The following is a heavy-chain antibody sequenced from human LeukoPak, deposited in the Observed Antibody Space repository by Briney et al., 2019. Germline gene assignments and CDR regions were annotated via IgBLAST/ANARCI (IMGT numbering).Heavy chain of an antibody. D-gene: IGHD3-10*01. CDR3: ALGTRGVMSDY. Sequence: PGGSLRLSCAASGFTVSNNYMSWVRQAPGKGLEWVSVIYSGGNTYYADSVKGRFTISRDNSKSTLYLQMNSLRAEDTAIYYCALGTRGVMSDYWGQGTLVTVAS. CDR1: GFTVSNNY. V-gene: IGHV3-53*01. J-gene: IGHJ4*02. CDR2: IYSGGNT.